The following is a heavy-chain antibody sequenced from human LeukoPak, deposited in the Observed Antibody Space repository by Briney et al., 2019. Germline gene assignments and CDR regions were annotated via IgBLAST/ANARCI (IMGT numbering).Heavy chain of an antibody. CDR1: GFAFSNYA. J-gene: IGHJ4*02. V-gene: IGHV3-23*01. Sequence: GGSLRLSCAASGFAFSNYAMNWVRQTPGKGLEWVSTISSGGSSTYYADSVKGRFTISRDNSKSTLFLQMSSLRAEDAAVYYCAKVPYSSGWYRVGYDYWGQGTLVTVSS. CDR2: ISSGGSST. D-gene: IGHD6-19*01. CDR3: AKVPYSSGWYRVGYDY.